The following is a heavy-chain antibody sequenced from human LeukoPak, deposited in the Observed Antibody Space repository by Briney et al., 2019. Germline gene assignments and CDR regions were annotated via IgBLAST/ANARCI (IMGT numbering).Heavy chain of an antibody. CDR3: ARDLNYFDSSTLSSIR. CDR1: GFTVSSNY. D-gene: IGHD3-22*01. CDR2: IYSSGAT. V-gene: IGHV3-53*01. J-gene: IGHJ4*02. Sequence: PGGSLRLSCAASGFTVSSNYMSWVRQAPGRGREGASVIYSSGATYYADSVKGRFTISRDISKNTVCLQMSSLRAEDTAMYYCARDLNYFDSSTLSSIRWGQGTLVTVSS.